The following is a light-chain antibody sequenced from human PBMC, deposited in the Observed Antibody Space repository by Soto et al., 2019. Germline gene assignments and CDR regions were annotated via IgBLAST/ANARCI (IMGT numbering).Light chain of an antibody. CDR2: ELR. J-gene: IGLJ1*01. CDR3: SSYSISTAYL. Sequence: QSVLTQPASVSGSPGQSITISCTGTSSDVGGYDYVSWYQLHPGKAPKLMVFELRNRPSGVSYRFSGSKSGNTASLTISGLPAEDEADYFCSSYSISTAYLFGTGTKLTVL. V-gene: IGLV2-14*01. CDR1: SSDVGGYDY.